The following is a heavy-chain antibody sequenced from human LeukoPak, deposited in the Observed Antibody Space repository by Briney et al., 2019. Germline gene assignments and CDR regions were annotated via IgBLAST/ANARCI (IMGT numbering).Heavy chain of an antibody. D-gene: IGHD1-26*01. CDR1: GFTFSNYW. Sequence: GGSLRLSCAASGFTFSNYWMLWVRQASGKGLEWVSGINSDGSRANYADSVKGRFTISRDNAKNTLYVQLNSLRSEDTAVYYCAKVVSTTSDGGYLPIDYWGQGTLVTVSS. J-gene: IGHJ4*02. CDR2: INSDGSRA. CDR3: AKVVSTTSDGGYLPIDY. V-gene: IGHV3-74*01.